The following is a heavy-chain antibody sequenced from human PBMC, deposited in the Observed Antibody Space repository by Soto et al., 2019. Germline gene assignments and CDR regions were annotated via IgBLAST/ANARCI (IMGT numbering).Heavy chain of an antibody. CDR1: GFTFKNKA. D-gene: IGHD3-10*01. J-gene: IGHJ4*02. Sequence: EVQLLESGGGLVQPGGSLRLSCAASGFTFKNKALTWFGRAPGKGLEWFSAFGGGGDTTSYADSVKGRFTVSRDGSKNTLYLQMSSLRAEDTALYYCAKGRGGSGSLTPRVDFWGQGTLVTVSS. V-gene: IGHV3-23*01. CDR2: FGGGGDTT. CDR3: AKGRGGSGSLTPRVDF.